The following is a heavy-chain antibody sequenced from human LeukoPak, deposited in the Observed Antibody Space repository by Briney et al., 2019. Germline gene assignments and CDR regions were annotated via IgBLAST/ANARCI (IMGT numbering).Heavy chain of an antibody. V-gene: IGHV4-39*07. CDR1: GGSILSSSYF. J-gene: IGHJ4*02. Sequence: PSETLSLTCTVSGGSILSSSYFWGWIRQPPGKGLEWIGSIYYSGATYYNPSLKSRGTISVDTSKNQFSLKLSSVTAADTAVYYCAIRSRCSSTSCQIDYWGQGTLVTVSS. D-gene: IGHD2-2*01. CDR2: IYYSGAT. CDR3: AIRSRCSSTSCQIDY.